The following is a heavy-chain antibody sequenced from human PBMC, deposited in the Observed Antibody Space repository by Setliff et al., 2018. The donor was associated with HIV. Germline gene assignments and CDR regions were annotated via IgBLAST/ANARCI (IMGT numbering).Heavy chain of an antibody. J-gene: IGHJ6*03. CDR2: IRSKTYGGTT. CDR1: GLTLGDYA. CDR3: TRVREVPAAIPDYYYYMDV. V-gene: IGHV3-49*04. Sequence: GGSLRLSCTASGLTLGDYAMSWVRQAPGKGLEWVGFIRSKTYGGTTEYAASVKGRFTISRDDSKSIAYLQMNSLKTEDTAVYYCTRVREVPAAIPDYYYYMDVWGKGTTVTVSS. D-gene: IGHD2-2*02.